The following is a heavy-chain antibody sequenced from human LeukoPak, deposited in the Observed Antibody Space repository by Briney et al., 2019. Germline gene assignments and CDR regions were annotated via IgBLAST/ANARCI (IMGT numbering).Heavy chain of an antibody. V-gene: IGHV1-69*13. CDR3: AGDQGFGTTYYYYGMDV. CDR1: GGTFSSYA. D-gene: IGHD3-10*01. Sequence: SVKVSCKASGGTFSSYAISWVRQAPGQGLEWMGGIIPIFGTANYAQKFQGRVTITADESTSTAYMELSSLRSEDTAVYYCAGDQGFGTTYYYYGMDVWGQGTTVTVSS. CDR2: IIPIFGTA. J-gene: IGHJ6*02.